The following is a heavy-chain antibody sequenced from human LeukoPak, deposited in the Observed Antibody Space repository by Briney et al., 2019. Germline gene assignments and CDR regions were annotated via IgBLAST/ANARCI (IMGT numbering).Heavy chain of an antibody. J-gene: IGHJ4*02. D-gene: IGHD2-15*01. Sequence: GGSLRLSCAASGFTFSSNYMSWVRQAPGKGLEWVSVIYSGGSTYYADSVKGRFTISRDNSKNTLYLQMNSLRAEDTAVYYCAREEGGTTIDYWGQGTLVTVSS. V-gene: IGHV3-53*01. CDR2: IYSGGST. CDR1: GFTFSSNY. CDR3: AREEGGTTIDY.